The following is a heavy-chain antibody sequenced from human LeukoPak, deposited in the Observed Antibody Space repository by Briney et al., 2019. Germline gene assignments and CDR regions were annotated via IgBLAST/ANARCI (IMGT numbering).Heavy chain of an antibody. CDR2: IDTTGST. J-gene: IGHJ4*02. CDR3: ARAGAYDLRSFEFQS. CDR1: GGSISSGNYY. V-gene: IGHV4-61*02. Sequence: SETLSLTCTVSGGSISSGNYYWSWIRQPAGKGLEWIGRIDTTGSTNYNPSLKNRVTISLDTSRNQFSLKLTSVTAADTAVYYCARAGAYDLRSFEFQSWGQGTLVTVSS. D-gene: IGHD3-3*01.